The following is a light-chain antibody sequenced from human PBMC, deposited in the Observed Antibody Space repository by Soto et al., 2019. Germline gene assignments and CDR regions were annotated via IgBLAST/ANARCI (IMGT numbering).Light chain of an antibody. Sequence: EIVLAQSPATRSLSPGEGATLYCMASQSVSIYFAWYQQKPGQAPRLLXXXASNRATDVPARFSGSGSGTDFTLTISSLEPEDFAVYYCQQRSNWPPKITFGQGTRLEIK. J-gene: IGKJ5*01. CDR1: QSVSIY. V-gene: IGKV3-11*01. CDR2: XAS. CDR3: QQRSNWPPKIT.